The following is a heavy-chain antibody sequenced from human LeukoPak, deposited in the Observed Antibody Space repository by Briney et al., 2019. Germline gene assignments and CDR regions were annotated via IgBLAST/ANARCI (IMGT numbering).Heavy chain of an antibody. D-gene: IGHD3-22*01. J-gene: IGHJ4*02. CDR2: IYYTGST. CDR3: TRDGPRSSGYPDN. CDR1: GDSISSGGYF. V-gene: IGHV4-31*03. Sequence: SETLSLTCTVSGDSISSGGYFWSWIRQHPGKGLEWIGYIYYTGSTYYNPSLKSRVTIPVDTSKNQFSLKLSSVTAADTAVYYCTRDGPRSSGYPDNWGQGALVTVSS.